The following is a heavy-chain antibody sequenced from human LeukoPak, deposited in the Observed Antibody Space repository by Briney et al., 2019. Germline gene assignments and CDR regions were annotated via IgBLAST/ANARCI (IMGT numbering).Heavy chain of an antibody. V-gene: IGHV1-69*05. CDR3: ARQDGYNSQFDY. D-gene: IGHD5-24*01. Sequence: SVKVSCEASGGTFSSYAISWVRQAPGQGLEWMGGIIPIFGTANFAQKFQGRVTITTDESTSTAYMELSSLRSEDTAVYYCARQDGYNSQFDYWGQGTLVTVSS. J-gene: IGHJ4*02. CDR2: IIPIFGTA. CDR1: GGTFSSYA.